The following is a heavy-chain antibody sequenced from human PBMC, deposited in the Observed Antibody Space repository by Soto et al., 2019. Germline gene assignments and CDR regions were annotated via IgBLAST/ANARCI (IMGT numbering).Heavy chain of an antibody. D-gene: IGHD2-2*01. CDR3: ARKPMGYYCSSTSCSLGWFDP. Sequence: SVKVSCKASGGTFSSYAISWVRQAPGQGLEWMGGIIPIFGTANYAQKFQGRVTITADESTSTAYMELSSLRSEDTAVYYCARKPMGYYCSSTSCSLGWFDPWGQGTRGTVS. J-gene: IGHJ5*02. CDR2: IIPIFGTA. CDR1: GGTFSSYA. V-gene: IGHV1-69*13.